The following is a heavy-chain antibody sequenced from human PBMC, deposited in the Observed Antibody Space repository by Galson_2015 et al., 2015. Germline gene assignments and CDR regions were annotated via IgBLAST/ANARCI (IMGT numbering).Heavy chain of an antibody. CDR1: GYTFTNND. V-gene: IGHV1-3*01. J-gene: IGHJ4*02. Sequence: SVKVSCKASGYTFTNNDIHWVRQAPGQGLEWMGLISPGNGNTKYSQKFQGSVTFTRDTSASTVYTELSSLTSEDTAVYYCARSRSCDYWGQGTLVTVSS. CDR2: ISPGNGNT. CDR3: ARSRSCDY.